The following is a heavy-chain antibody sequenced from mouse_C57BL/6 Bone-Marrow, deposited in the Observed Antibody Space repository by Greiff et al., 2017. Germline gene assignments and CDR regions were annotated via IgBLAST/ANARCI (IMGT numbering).Heavy chain of an antibody. V-gene: IGHV1-81*01. Sequence: VKLQQSGAELARPGASVKLSCKASGYTFTSYGISWVKQRTGQGLEWIGEIYPRSGNTYYNEKFKGKATLTADKSSSTAYMELRSLTSEDSAVYFCAPYYYVSTYWYFDGWGTGTTVTVSS. CDR1: GYTFTSYG. J-gene: IGHJ1*03. CDR2: IYPRSGNT. D-gene: IGHD1-1*01. CDR3: APYYYVSTYWYFDG.